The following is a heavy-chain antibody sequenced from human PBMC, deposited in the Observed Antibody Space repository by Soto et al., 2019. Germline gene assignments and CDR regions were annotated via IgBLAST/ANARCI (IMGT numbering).Heavy chain of an antibody. Sequence: GASVKVSCKASGYTFTSYGISWVRQAPGQGLEWMGWISAYNGNTNYAQKLQGRVTMTTDTSTSTAYMELRSLRSDDTAVYYCARFGSSSSWYGGYYMDVWGKGTTVNVSS. CDR2: ISAYNGNT. CDR1: GYTFTSYG. J-gene: IGHJ6*03. CDR3: ARFGSSSSWYGGYYMDV. D-gene: IGHD6-13*01. V-gene: IGHV1-18*01.